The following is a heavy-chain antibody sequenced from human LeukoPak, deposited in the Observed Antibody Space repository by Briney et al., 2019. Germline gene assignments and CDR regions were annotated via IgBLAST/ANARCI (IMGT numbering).Heavy chain of an antibody. D-gene: IGHD4-23*01. CDR1: GGSISTYY. CDR3: ARNAGNSDVDY. Sequence: PSETLSLTCTVSGGSISTYYWSWIRQPPGKGLEWIGSIYYSGSTYYNPSLKSRVTISVDKSNNQFSLKLNSVTAADTAVYYCARNAGNSDVDYWGQGTLVTVSS. J-gene: IGHJ4*02. CDR2: IYYSGST. V-gene: IGHV4-39*07.